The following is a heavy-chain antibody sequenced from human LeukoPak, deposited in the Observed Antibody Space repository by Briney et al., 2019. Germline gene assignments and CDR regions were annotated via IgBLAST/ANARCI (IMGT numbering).Heavy chain of an antibody. Sequence: PSETLSLTCTVSGGSISSSSYYWGWIRQPPGKGLEWIGSIYYSGSTYYNPSLKSRVTISVDTSKNQFSLRLSSVTAVDTAVYYCARGPVGGATYYDGDAFDIWGQGTMVTVSS. CDR1: GGSISSSSYY. CDR3: ARGPVGGATYYDGDAFDI. D-gene: IGHD1-26*01. J-gene: IGHJ3*02. V-gene: IGHV4-39*07. CDR2: IYYSGST.